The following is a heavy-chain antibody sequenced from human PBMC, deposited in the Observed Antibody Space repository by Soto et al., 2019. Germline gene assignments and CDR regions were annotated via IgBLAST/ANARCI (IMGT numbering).Heavy chain of an antibody. CDR3: ARDKEHCSGGSCYSPEYFDY. CDR1: GYTFTSYG. V-gene: IGHV1-18*01. Sequence: QVQLVQPGAEVKKPGASVKVSCKASGYTFTSYGISWVRQAPGQGLEWMGWISAYNGNTNYAQKLQGRVTMTTDTPPSQADMALRSLRSDDTAVYYCARDKEHCSGGSCYSPEYFDYWGQGTLVTVSS. D-gene: IGHD2-15*01. CDR2: ISAYNGNT. J-gene: IGHJ4*02.